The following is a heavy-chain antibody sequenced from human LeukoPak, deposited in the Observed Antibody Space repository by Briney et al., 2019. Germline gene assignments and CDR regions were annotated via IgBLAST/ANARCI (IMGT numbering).Heavy chain of an antibody. CDR1: GGSISSDDYC. CDR2: IYYSGST. D-gene: IGHD5-24*01. J-gene: IGHJ3*02. CDR3: AKSREEIRGLDAFDI. V-gene: IGHV4-31*03. Sequence: PSETLSLTCSVSGGSISSDDYCWIWIRQHPGKGLEWIGYIYYSGSTYYNPSLKSRVALSVGTSKNQFSLKLSSLTAADTAVYYCAKSREEIRGLDAFDIWGQGTMVTVSS.